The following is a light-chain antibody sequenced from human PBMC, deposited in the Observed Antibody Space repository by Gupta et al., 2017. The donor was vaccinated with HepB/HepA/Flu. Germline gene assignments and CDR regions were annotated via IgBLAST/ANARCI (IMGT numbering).Light chain of an antibody. CDR2: GAS. V-gene: IGKV3-20*01. J-gene: IGKJ1*01. Sequence: EVVLTPSPDTLSLSPGERATLSCRASQTISNIYLAWYQKRPGRAPRLLCDGASNRATGIPDRGSGGGARKDVTPTISRLEHEDLGFYYGQKYGCAPWTFGQGTKVEIK. CDR3: QKYGCAPWT. CDR1: QTISNIY.